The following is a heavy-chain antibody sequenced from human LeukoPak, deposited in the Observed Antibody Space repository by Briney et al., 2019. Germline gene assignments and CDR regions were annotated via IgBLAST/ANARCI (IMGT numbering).Heavy chain of an antibody. CDR3: ARETRGAIDY. Sequence: PGGSLRLSCAASGFTFSDCYMSWIRQAPGKGLEWVSYISSSSSYTNYADSVKGRFTISRDNAKNSLYLQMNSLRAEDTAVYYCARETRGAIDYWGQGTLVTVSS. CDR1: GFTFSDCY. CDR2: ISSSSSYT. J-gene: IGHJ4*02. D-gene: IGHD3-10*01. V-gene: IGHV3-11*05.